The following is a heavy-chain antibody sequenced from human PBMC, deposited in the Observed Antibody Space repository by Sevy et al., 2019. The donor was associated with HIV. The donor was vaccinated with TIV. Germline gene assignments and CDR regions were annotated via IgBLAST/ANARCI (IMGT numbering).Heavy chain of an antibody. CDR3: ARGYDSSCTIPN. Sequence: SETLSLTCTVSGGSISSYYWSWIRQPPGKGLEWIGYIYYSGSTNYNPSLKSRVTISVDTSKNQFSLKLSSVTAADTAVYYCARGYDSSCTIPNWGQGTLVTVSS. V-gene: IGHV4-59*01. D-gene: IGHD3-22*01. CDR1: GGSISSYY. CDR2: IYYSGST. J-gene: IGHJ4*02.